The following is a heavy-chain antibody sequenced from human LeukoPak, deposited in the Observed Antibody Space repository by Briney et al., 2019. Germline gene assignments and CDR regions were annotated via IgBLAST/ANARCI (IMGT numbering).Heavy chain of an antibody. V-gene: IGHV4-34*01. D-gene: IGHD3-3*01. J-gene: IGHJ4*02. CDR2: INHSGST. Sequence: PSETLSLTCAVYGGSFSGYYWSWIRQPPGKGLEWIGEINHSGSTNYNPSLKSRVTISVDTSKNQFSLELSSVTAADTAVYYCARGGITIFGVVISPLDYWGQGTLVTVSS. CDR3: ARGGITIFGVVISPLDY. CDR1: GGSFSGYY.